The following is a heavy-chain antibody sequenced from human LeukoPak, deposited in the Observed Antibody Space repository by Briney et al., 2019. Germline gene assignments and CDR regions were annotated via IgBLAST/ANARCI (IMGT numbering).Heavy chain of an antibody. CDR2: MNPYNGNT. CDR3: ARDGSGSHDYFDY. CDR1: GFTFTTYG. Sequence: ASVKVSCKASGFTFTTYGISWVRQAPGQGLEWMGWMNPYNGNTNHAQKLQGRVTMTTDTPTSTAYMELRSLRSDDTAVYYCARDGSGSHDYFDYWGQGTLVTVSS. J-gene: IGHJ4*02. V-gene: IGHV1-18*01. D-gene: IGHD3-10*01.